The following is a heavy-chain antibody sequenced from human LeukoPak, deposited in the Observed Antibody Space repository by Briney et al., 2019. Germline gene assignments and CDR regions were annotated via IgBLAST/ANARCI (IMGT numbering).Heavy chain of an antibody. CDR2: IYYSGST. CDR1: GGSISSYY. J-gene: IGHJ4*02. V-gene: IGHV4-59*01. Sequence: SETLSLTCTVSGGSISSYYWSWIRQPPGKGLEWTGYIYYSGSTNYNPSLKSRVTISVDTSKNQFSLKLSSVTAADTAVYYCAREMSGYFDYWGQGTLVTVSS. D-gene: IGHD5/OR15-5a*01. CDR3: AREMSGYFDY.